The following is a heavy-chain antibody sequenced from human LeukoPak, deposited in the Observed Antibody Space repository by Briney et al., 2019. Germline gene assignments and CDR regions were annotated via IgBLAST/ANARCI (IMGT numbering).Heavy chain of an antibody. CDR2: INPNSGGT. CDR1: GYTFTGYY. Sequence: GASVKVSCKASGYTFTGYYMHWVRQAPGQGLEWMGWINPNSGGTNYAQKFQGRVTMTRDTSISTAYMELSRLRSDDTAVYYCARGRGGCSSTSCYRTLGKYYYYYMDVWGKGTTVTVSS. D-gene: IGHD2-2*01. J-gene: IGHJ6*03. CDR3: ARGRGGCSSTSCYRTLGKYYYYYMDV. V-gene: IGHV1-2*02.